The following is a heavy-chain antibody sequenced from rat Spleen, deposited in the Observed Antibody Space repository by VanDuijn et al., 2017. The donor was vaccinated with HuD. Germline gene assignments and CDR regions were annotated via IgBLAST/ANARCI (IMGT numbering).Heavy chain of an antibody. CDR2: IWTGGST. CDR1: GFSLTSYN. Sequence: QVQLKESGPGLVQPSQTLSLTCTVSGFSLTSYNVHWVRQPTGKGLEWMGVIWTGGSTDYNSALKSRLSISRDTSKSQVFLKMNSLQTEDIATYYCATRDNNWGHWGQGVMVTVSS. J-gene: IGHJ2*01. CDR3: ATRDNNWGH. D-gene: IGHD1-10*01. V-gene: IGHV2-30*01.